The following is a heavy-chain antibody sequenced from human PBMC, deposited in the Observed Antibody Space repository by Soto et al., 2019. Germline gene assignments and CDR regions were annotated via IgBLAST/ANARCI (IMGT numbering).Heavy chain of an antibody. CDR3: ARVSREVVPAAIDY. J-gene: IGHJ4*02. CDR1: GFTFSSYW. CDR2: INSDGSST. V-gene: IGHV3-74*01. D-gene: IGHD2-2*01. Sequence: EVQLVECGGGLVQPGGSLRLSCAASGFTFSSYWIHWVRQAPGKGLVWVSRINSDGSSTTYADSVKGRFTISRDNAKNTLYLQMTSLRAEDTAVYYCARVSREVVPAAIDYWGQGTLVTVSS.